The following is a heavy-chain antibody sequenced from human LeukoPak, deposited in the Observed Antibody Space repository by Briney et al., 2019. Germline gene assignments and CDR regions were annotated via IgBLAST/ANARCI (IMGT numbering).Heavy chain of an antibody. J-gene: IGHJ4*02. CDR2: IYYSGSA. CDR3: ARGGYYYDSSGPYYFDY. Sequence: PSETLSLTCTVSGGSVSNSGYYWGWIRQPPGKGLEWIGNIYYSGSAYYNPSLKSRVSISVDTSKNQFSLKLSSVTAADTAVYYCARGGYYYDSSGPYYFDYWGQGTLVTVSS. V-gene: IGHV4-39*07. D-gene: IGHD3-22*01. CDR1: GGSVSNSGYY.